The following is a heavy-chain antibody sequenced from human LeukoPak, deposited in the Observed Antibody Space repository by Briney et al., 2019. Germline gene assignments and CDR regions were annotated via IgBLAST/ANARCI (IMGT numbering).Heavy chain of an antibody. CDR1: GFTLSSYS. V-gene: IGHV3-21*04. Sequence: GGSLRLSCAASGFTLSSYSMNWVRQAPGKGLEWVSSISTGSGSYIYYADSVKGRFTISRDSAENSLYLQMNSLRPEDTAVYFCARSIEYWGQGTLVIVPS. CDR3: ARSIEY. J-gene: IGHJ4*02. CDR2: ISTGSGSYI.